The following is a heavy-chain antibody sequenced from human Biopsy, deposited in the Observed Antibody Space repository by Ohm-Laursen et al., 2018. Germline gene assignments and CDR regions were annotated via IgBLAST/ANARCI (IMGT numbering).Heavy chain of an antibody. CDR2: IYGSGST. V-gene: IGHV4-4*07. CDR1: GGSVNSYS. D-gene: IGHD1/OR15-1a*01. Sequence: SDTLSLTCTVSGGSVNSYSWSWIRRPAGKGLEWIGRIYGSGSTNYNSSLRGRVTLSGDTSKNQVSLRLRSVTAADTAVYYCAREGLDWDNRRYKGLDVWGQGATVIVSS. CDR3: AREGLDWDNRRYKGLDV. J-gene: IGHJ6*02.